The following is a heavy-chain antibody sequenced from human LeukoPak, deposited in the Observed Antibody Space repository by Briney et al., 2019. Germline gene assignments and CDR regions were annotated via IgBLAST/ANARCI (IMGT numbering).Heavy chain of an antibody. CDR1: GFTFSSYG. Sequence: PGGSLRHSCAASGFTFSSYGMSWVRQAPGKGLEWVSAISGSGGSTYYADSVKGRFTISRDNAKNSLYLQMNSLRAEDTAVYYCARGYLEAPWYFDYWGQGTLVTVSS. V-gene: IGHV3-23*01. D-gene: IGHD3-3*01. J-gene: IGHJ4*02. CDR2: ISGSGGST. CDR3: ARGYLEAPWYFDY.